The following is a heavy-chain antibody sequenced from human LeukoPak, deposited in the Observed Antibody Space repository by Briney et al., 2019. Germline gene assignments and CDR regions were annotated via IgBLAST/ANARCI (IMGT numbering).Heavy chain of an antibody. D-gene: IGHD4-17*01. CDR3: ATGIFYGDFAPHHFDY. J-gene: IGHJ4*02. CDR1: GYTLTALS. Sequence: VASVRVSCMVSGYTLTALSMHWVRQAPGKGLEWMAGFYPEDGETIYAQKFQGRVTMTEDTSTNTAYMELSSLRSEDTAVYYCATGIFYGDFAPHHFDYWGQGTLVTVSS. V-gene: IGHV1-24*01. CDR2: FYPEDGET.